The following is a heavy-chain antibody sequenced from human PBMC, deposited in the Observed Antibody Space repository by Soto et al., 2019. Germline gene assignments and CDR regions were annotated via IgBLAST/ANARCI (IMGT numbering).Heavy chain of an antibody. CDR1: GGTFTNYA. V-gene: IGHV1-69*12. CDR3: ARERSVGYCITTTCPKPFYYYAMDV. CDR2: IIPVFGTT. J-gene: IGHJ6*02. Sequence: QVQLVQSGAEVKKPGSSLKVSCKASGGTFTNYAFSWVRQAPGQGLEWMGGIIPVFGTTDYAQKFQGRVTIPADESTRTASMELSSLRSDDTAVYYCARERSVGYCITTTCPKPFYYYAMDVWGQGTTVTVSS. D-gene: IGHD2-2*01.